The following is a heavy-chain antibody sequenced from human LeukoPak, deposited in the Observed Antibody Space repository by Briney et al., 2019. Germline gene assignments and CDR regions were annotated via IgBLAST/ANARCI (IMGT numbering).Heavy chain of an antibody. J-gene: IGHJ4*02. CDR1: GGAFSSYA. CDR2: IIPIFGTA. Sequence: SSVKVSCKASGGAFSSYAISWVRQAPGQGLEWMGGIIPIFGTANYAQKFQGRVTITADKSTSTAYMELSSLRSEATAVYYCAGGDIVAYYFDYWGQGTLVTVSS. V-gene: IGHV1-69*06. CDR3: AGGDIVAYYFDY. D-gene: IGHD5-12*01.